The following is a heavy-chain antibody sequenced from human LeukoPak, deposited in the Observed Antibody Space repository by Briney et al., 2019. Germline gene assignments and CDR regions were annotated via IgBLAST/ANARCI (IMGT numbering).Heavy chain of an antibody. Sequence: GGSLRLSCAASGFTFSGYSMNWVRQAPGKGLEWVSSISSSSSYIYYADSVKGRFTISRDNAKNSLYLQMNSLRAEDTAVYYCARDRTYGAFDIWGQGTMVTVSS. CDR1: GFTFSGYS. V-gene: IGHV3-21*01. D-gene: IGHD3-10*01. CDR2: ISSSSSYI. CDR3: ARDRTYGAFDI. J-gene: IGHJ3*02.